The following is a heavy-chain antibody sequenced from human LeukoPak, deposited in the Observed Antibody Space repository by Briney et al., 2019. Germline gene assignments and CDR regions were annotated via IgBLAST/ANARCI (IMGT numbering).Heavy chain of an antibody. J-gene: IGHJ4*02. Sequence: GGSLRLSCAASGFTFSSYSMNWVRQAPGKGLEWVSSISSSSSYIYYADSVKGRFTISRDNAKNSLYLQMNSLRAEDTAVYYCAREILALRRIPTDAYWGQGTLVTVSS. CDR3: AREILALRRIPTDAY. D-gene: IGHD1-14*01. CDR2: ISSSSSYI. V-gene: IGHV3-21*01. CDR1: GFTFSSYS.